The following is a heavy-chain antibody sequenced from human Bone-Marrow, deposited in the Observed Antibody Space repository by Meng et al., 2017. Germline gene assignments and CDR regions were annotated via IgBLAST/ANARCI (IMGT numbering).Heavy chain of an antibody. Sequence: GESLKISCAASGFIFDDYGMSWVRQVPGKGLEWVSGINWNGDRTGYAESVKGRFTISRDNAKNSLHLQMNSLRGEDTALYYRVRSGVGTSTVVTPYYYGMDVWGQGTTVTVSS. V-gene: IGHV3-20*04. CDR3: VRSGVGTSTVVTPYYYGMDV. CDR1: GFIFDDYG. J-gene: IGHJ6*02. D-gene: IGHD4-23*01. CDR2: INWNGDRT.